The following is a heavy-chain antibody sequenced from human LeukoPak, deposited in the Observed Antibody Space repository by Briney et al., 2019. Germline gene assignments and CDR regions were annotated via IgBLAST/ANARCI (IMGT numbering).Heavy chain of an antibody. CDR2: IYTSGST. V-gene: IGHV4-61*02. CDR1: GGSISSGSYY. CDR3: ARDLAVIGAFDI. D-gene: IGHD3-22*01. J-gene: IGHJ3*02. Sequence: SETPSLTCTVSGGSISSGSYYWSWIRQPAGKGLEWIGRIYTSGSTNYNPSLKSRVTISVDTSKNQFSLKLSSVTAADTAVYYCARDLAVIGAFDIWGQGTMVTVSS.